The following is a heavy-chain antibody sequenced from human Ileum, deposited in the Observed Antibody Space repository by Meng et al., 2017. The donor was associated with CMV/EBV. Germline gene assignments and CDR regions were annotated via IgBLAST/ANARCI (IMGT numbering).Heavy chain of an antibody. CDR1: GFTLGSYA. J-gene: IGHJ4*02. Sequence: GESLKISCAASGFTLGSYAMSWVRQAPGKGLEGVSGNSGSGDSTQYADAAKGRFTISRDNSKNTMYLQMKSLRAEDTAVYYCAKGATRGGSGNEGAGLFDFWGQGTLVTVSS. CDR3: AKGATRGGSGNEGAGLFDF. V-gene: IGHV3-23*01. D-gene: IGHD3-16*01. CDR2: NSGSGDST.